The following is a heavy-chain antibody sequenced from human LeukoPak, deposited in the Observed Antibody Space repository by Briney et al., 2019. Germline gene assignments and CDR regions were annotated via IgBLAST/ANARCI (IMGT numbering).Heavy chain of an antibody. D-gene: IGHD3-22*01. V-gene: IGHV3-21*01. J-gene: IGHJ4*02. CDR2: IGSSSSYI. CDR3: ARDYAMYYYDSSGSNSFDY. Sequence: GGSLRLSCAASGFTFSSYSMNWVRQAPGKGLEWVSSIGSSSSYIYYADSVKGRFTISGDNAKNSLYLQMNSLRAEDTAVYYCARDYAMYYYDSSGSNSFDYWGQGTLVTVSS. CDR1: GFTFSSYS.